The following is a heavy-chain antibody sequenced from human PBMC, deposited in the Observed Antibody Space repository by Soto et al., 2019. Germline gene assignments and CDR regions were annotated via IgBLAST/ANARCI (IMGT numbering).Heavy chain of an antibody. CDR2: TSDDGDIQ. CDR1: GFDFRKYA. D-gene: IGHD5-18*01. J-gene: IGHJ4*01. Sequence: GGSLRLSCAACGFDFRKYAIHWVRQSPGKGPEWVAITSDDGDIQYYADSVKGRFNISRDNSKNTLYLQMTTLRSEDAAVYFCARAVDEAMDPLEYWRHGTVVTVSP. V-gene: IGHV3-30-3*01. CDR3: ARAVDEAMDPLEY.